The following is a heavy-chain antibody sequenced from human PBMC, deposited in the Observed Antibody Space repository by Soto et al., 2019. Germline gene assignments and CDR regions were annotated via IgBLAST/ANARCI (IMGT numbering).Heavy chain of an antibody. CDR1: GGSISSYY. D-gene: IGHD3-10*01. V-gene: IGHV4-59*01. Sequence: SETLSLTCTVSGGSISSYYWSWIRQPPGKGLEWIGYIYYSGSTNYNPSLKSRVTISVDTSKNQFSLKLSSVTAADTAVYYCARDSDYYGSGIRSYNWFDPWGQGTLVTVSS. CDR3: ARDSDYYGSGIRSYNWFDP. CDR2: IYYSGST. J-gene: IGHJ5*02.